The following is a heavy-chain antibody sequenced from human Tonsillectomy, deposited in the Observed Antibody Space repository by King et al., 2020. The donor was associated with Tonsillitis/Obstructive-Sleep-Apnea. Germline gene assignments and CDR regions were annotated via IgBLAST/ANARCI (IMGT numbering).Heavy chain of an antibody. D-gene: IGHD3-22*01. Sequence: QLVQSGGGVVQPGRSLRLSCAASGFTFSSYAMHWVRQAPGKGLEWVAVISYDGSNKYYADSVKGRCTIARDNSENTLYLQMNSLRAEDKAVYYCASPDSSVQYYVSYYFDYWGQGTLVTVSS. J-gene: IGHJ4*02. V-gene: IGHV3-30*04. CDR3: ASPDSSVQYYVSYYFDY. CDR2: ISYDGSNK. CDR1: GFTFSSYA.